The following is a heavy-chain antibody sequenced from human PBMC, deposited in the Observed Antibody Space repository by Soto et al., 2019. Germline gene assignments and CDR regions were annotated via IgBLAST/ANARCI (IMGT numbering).Heavy chain of an antibody. CDR3: ARDPITGTPDY. CDR1: GGSISTGDYY. Sequence: QVQLQESGPGLVKPSQTLSLTCTVSGGSISTGDYYWSWIRQPPGKGLEWIGYIYYSGSTYYNPALKSRVTISVDSSKTQFSLKLSSVTAADTAVYYCARDPITGTPDYWGQGTLVTVSS. V-gene: IGHV4-30-4*01. CDR2: IYYSGST. D-gene: IGHD1-20*01. J-gene: IGHJ4*02.